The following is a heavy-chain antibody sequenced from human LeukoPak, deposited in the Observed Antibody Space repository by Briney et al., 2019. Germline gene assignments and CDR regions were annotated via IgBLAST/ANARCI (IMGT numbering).Heavy chain of an antibody. D-gene: IGHD2-15*01. CDR2: INHSGST. J-gene: IGHJ5*02. CDR3: ARVVVVAATQWFDP. Sequence: SETLSLTCAVYGVSFSGYYWSWIRQPPGKGLEWIGEINHSGSTNYNPSLKSRVTISVDTSKNQFSLKLSSVTAADTAVYYCARVVVVAATQWFDPWSQGTLVTVSS. CDR1: GVSFSGYY. V-gene: IGHV4-34*01.